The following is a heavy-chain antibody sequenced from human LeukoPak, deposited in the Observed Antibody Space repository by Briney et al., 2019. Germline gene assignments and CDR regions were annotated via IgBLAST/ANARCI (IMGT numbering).Heavy chain of an antibody. CDR2: INHSGST. D-gene: IGHD6-13*01. CDR3: ARARIAAAGTPLLH. CDR1: GGSFSGYY. V-gene: IGHV4-34*01. J-gene: IGHJ4*02. Sequence: SETLSLTCAVNGGSFSGYYWSWIRQPPGKGLEWIGEINHSGSTNYNPSLKSRVTISVDTSKNQFSLKLSSVTAADTAVYYCARARIAAAGTPLLHWGQGTLVTVSS.